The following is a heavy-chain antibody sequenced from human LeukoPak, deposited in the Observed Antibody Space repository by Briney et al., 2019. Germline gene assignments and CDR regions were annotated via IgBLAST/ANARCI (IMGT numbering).Heavy chain of an antibody. CDR2: ISGSGDST. CDR3: ARVPTVTAYFDY. V-gene: IGHV3-23*01. CDR1: GFTFSSYA. Sequence: GGSLRLSCAASGFTFSSYAMTWVRQAPGKGLEWVSTISGSGDSTYYADSVKGRFTISRDNSKNTLYLQMNSLRAEDTAVYYCARVPTVTAYFDYWGQGTLVTVSS. D-gene: IGHD4-17*01. J-gene: IGHJ4*02.